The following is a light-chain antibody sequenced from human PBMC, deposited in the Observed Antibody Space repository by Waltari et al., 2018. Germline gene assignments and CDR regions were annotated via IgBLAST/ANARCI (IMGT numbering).Light chain of an antibody. Sequence: EILLTQSPDTLSVSPGESVTLSCRASESIATNLARYQQRPGQAPRLLIFHASSRATDIPAKFSGSGSGTEFTLTISSLQAEDFAVYYCQQYNNWPPSTFGQGTKVEFK. CDR3: QQYNNWPPST. CDR2: HAS. V-gene: IGKV3-15*01. CDR1: ESIATN. J-gene: IGKJ1*01.